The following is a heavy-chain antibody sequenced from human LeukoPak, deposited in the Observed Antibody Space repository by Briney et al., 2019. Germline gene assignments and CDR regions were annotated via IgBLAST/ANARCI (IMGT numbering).Heavy chain of an antibody. V-gene: IGHV4-59*01. CDR2: IYYSGST. J-gene: IGHJ4*02. D-gene: IGHD3-10*01. CDR1: GGSISGYY. CDR3: ASLRYGSGSQGALDYGSDC. Sequence: SESLSLTCTVSGGSISGYYWSWVRQPPGKGLEWIGYIYYSGSTNYNPSLKSRVTISVDTSKNQFSLKLHSVTAADTAVYYCASLRYGSGSQGALDYGSDCWGQGTLVTVSS.